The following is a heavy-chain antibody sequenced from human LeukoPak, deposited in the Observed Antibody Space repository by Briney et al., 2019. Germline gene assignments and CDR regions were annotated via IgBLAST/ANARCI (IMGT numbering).Heavy chain of an antibody. Sequence: GGSLRLSCTASGFTFSSYAMSWVRQAPGKGLEWVSGMSGSGSSTYYADSVKGRFTISRDNSKNTLYLQMHSLRAEDTAVYYCAKYRYQLPRVNFDYWGQGTLVTVSS. V-gene: IGHV3-23*01. CDR3: AKYRYQLPRVNFDY. CDR2: MSGSGSST. D-gene: IGHD2-2*01. CDR1: GFTFSSYA. J-gene: IGHJ4*02.